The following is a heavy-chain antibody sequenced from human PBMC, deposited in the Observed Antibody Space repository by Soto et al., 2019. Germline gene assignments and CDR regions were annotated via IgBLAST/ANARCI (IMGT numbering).Heavy chain of an antibody. CDR1: GFTFSSYG. Sequence: GGSLRLSCAASGFTFSSYGMHWVRQAPGKGLEWVAVIWYDGSNKYYADSVKGRFTISRDNSKNTLYLQMNSLRAEDTAVYYCARDLSGPIFGVVIMGYYYGMDVWGQGTTVTVSS. CDR3: ARDLSGPIFGVVIMGYYYGMDV. V-gene: IGHV3-33*01. D-gene: IGHD3-3*01. CDR2: IWYDGSNK. J-gene: IGHJ6*02.